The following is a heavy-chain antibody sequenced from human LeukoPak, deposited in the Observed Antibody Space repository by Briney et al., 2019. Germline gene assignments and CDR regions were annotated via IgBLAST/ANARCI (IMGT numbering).Heavy chain of an antibody. V-gene: IGHV4-59*08. CDR3: ARHLVVAYAFDI. CDR2: IYYSGST. D-gene: IGHD2-15*01. CDR1: GGSISSYY. J-gene: IGHJ3*02. Sequence: PSETLSLTCTVSGGSISSYYWSWIRQPPGKGLEWIGYIYYSGSTNYNPSLKSRVTISVDTSKNQFSLKLSSVTAADTAVYYCARHLVVAYAFDIWGQGTMVTVSS.